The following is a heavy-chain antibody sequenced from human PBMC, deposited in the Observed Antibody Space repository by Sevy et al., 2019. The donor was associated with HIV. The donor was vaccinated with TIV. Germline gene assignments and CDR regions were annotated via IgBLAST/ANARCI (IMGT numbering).Heavy chain of an antibody. CDR3: ARVGGWEVGSLDNWFDP. V-gene: IGHV4-59*01. D-gene: IGHD1-26*01. CDR2: IYYSGST. J-gene: IGHJ5*02. CDR1: GGSISSYY. Sequence: GSLRLSCTVSGGSISSYYWSWIRQPPGKGLEWIGYIYYSGSTNYNPSLKSRVTISVDTSKNQFSLKLSSVTAADTAVYYCARVGGWEVGSLDNWFDPWGQGTLVTVSS.